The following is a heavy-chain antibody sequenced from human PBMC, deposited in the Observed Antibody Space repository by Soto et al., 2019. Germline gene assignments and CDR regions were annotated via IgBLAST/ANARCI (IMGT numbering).Heavy chain of an antibody. Sequence: QVQLVESGGGVVQPGRSLRLSCAASGFTFSSYGMHWVRQAPGKGLEWVAVISYDGSNKYYADSVKGRFTISRDNSKNTLYLQMNSLRAEDTAVYYCAKDTGYIVATILDYWGQGTLVTVSS. CDR2: ISYDGSNK. CDR1: GFTFSSYG. D-gene: IGHD5-12*01. V-gene: IGHV3-30*18. CDR3: AKDTGYIVATILDY. J-gene: IGHJ4*02.